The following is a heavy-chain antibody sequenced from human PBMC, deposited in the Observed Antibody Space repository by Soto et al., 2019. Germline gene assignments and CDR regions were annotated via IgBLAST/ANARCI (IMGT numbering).Heavy chain of an antibody. CDR3: ARGPYYDSSGYYWYFDL. Sequence: ASVKVSCKASGYTFTSYGISWVRQAPGQGLEWMGWISAYNGNTNYAQKLQGRVTMTTDTSTSTAYMELRSLRSDDTAVYYCARGPYYDSSGYYWYFDLWGRGTLVTVS. CDR2: ISAYNGNT. D-gene: IGHD3-22*01. CDR1: GYTFTSYG. J-gene: IGHJ2*01. V-gene: IGHV1-18*01.